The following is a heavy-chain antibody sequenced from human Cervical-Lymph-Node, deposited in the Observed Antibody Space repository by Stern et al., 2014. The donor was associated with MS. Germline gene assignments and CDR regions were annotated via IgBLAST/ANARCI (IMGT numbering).Heavy chain of an antibody. Sequence: QVQLVQSGADVKKPGASVKVSCKVSGDTLSESSIHWVRQAPGQGLEWLGGVDPEDGKTSYAEKFQGRVTMTEDTSTDTAYMELSSLRSEDTAVYHCATDSGNDFDNWGQGTLVTVSS. V-gene: IGHV1-24*01. CDR3: ATDSGNDFDN. J-gene: IGHJ4*02. CDR1: GDTLSESS. D-gene: IGHD5-12*01. CDR2: VDPEDGKT.